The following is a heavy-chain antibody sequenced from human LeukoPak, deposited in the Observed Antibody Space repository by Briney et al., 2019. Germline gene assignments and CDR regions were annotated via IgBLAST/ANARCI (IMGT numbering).Heavy chain of an antibody. CDR1: GYRFTSYW. CDR2: IYPGDSDT. V-gene: IGHV5-51*01. Sequence: GESLKISCKGSGYRFTSYWIGWVPQMPGKGLEWMGIIYPGDSDTRYSPSFQGQVTISADKSISTAYLQWSSLKASDTAIYYCARAREGASWHRAHFDYWGQGALVTVSS. J-gene: IGHJ4*02. D-gene: IGHD2-2*01. CDR3: ARAREGASWHRAHFDY.